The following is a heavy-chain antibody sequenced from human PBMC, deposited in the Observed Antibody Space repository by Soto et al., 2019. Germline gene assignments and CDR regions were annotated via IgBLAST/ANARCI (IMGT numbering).Heavy chain of an antibody. CDR1: GFTFNTYD. CDR2: ISSSGSTI. D-gene: IGHD3-22*01. CDR3: ARASGYYATSGYYGAFYYYGMDV. Sequence: PGGSLRLSCAASGFTFNTYDMNWVRQAPGMGLEWVSYISSSGSTIYYADSVKGRFTISRDNAKNSLYLQLNSLTDEDAALYFCARASGYYATSGYYGAFYYYGMDVWGQGTTVTVSS. V-gene: IGHV3-48*02. J-gene: IGHJ6*02.